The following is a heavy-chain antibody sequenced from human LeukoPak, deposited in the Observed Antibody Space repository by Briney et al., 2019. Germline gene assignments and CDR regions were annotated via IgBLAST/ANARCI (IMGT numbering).Heavy chain of an antibody. V-gene: IGHV4-34*01. CDR2: INHSGST. Sequence: SETLSLTCAVYGGSFSGYYWSWIRQPPGKGLEWIGEINHSGSTNYNPSLKSRVTMSVDTSKNQFSLKLSSVTAADTAVYYCARDSGGSWFDYWGQGTLVTVSS. CDR1: GGSFSGYY. D-gene: IGHD2-15*01. CDR3: ARDSGGSWFDY. J-gene: IGHJ4*02.